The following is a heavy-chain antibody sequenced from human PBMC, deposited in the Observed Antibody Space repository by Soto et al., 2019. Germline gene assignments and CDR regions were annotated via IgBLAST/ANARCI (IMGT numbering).Heavy chain of an antibody. CDR3: AREGSYSAYNFAHGIQLWSFDF. CDR2: IFSSGST. V-gene: IGHV4-4*07. Sequence: KPSETLSLTCTVSVGSINTFYWSWVRQPAGKGLEWIGRIFSSGSTSFNPSLESRVAMSVDTSKNHFSLNLSSVTAADMAVYYCAREGSYSAYNFAHGIQLWSFDFWGQGALVTVSS. CDR1: VGSINTFY. J-gene: IGHJ4*02. D-gene: IGHD5-12*01.